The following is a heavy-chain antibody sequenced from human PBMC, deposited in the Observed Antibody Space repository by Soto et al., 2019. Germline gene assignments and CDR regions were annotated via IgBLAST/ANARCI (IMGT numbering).Heavy chain of an antibody. J-gene: IGHJ5*02. CDR3: ARRRGYCSGGSCNYNWFDP. CDR2: IDPSDSYT. Sequence: PGESLKISCKGSGYSFTSYWISWVRQMPGKGLEWMGRIDPSDSYTNYSPSFQGHVTISADKSISTAYLQWSSLKASDTAMYYCARRRGYCSGGSCNYNWFDPWGQGTLVTVPS. D-gene: IGHD2-15*01. V-gene: IGHV5-10-1*01. CDR1: GYSFTSYW.